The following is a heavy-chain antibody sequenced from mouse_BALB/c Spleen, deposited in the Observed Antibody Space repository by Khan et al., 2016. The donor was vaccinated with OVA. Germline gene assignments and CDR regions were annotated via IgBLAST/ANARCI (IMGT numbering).Heavy chain of an antibody. D-gene: IGHD2-14*01. V-gene: IGHV1-4*01. CDR1: GYTFTSYT. Sequence: QVQLQQPGAELARPGASVKMSCKASGYTFTSYTIHWIKKRPGQGLEWIGYINPSNGYTNYNQKFKDKATLTTDKSSTTAYLQLSSLTSDDSAVYSCVRDGAYHRNDGWVAYWGQGTLVTVSA. CDR2: INPSNGYT. J-gene: IGHJ3*01. CDR3: VRDGAYHRNDGWVAY.